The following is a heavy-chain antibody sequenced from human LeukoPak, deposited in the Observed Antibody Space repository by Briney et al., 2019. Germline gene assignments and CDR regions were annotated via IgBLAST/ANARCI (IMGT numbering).Heavy chain of an antibody. D-gene: IGHD4-11*01. V-gene: IGHV1-18*01. J-gene: IGHJ6*03. CDR2: ISGPSGNT. CDR1: GGTFSSYA. CDR3: ARGTVSGNDYYYMDV. Sequence: GASVKVSCKASGGTFSSYAISWVRQAPGQGLEWMGWISGPSGNTRYAQKIQGRVTLTTDTSTRTAYMELRSLGSDDTAVYYCARGTVSGNDYYYMDVWGKGTTVTVSS.